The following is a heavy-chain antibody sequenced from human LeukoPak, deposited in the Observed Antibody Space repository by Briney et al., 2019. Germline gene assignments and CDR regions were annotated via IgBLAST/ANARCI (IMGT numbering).Heavy chain of an antibody. D-gene: IGHD3-22*01. CDR2: ITGSGGST. Sequence: GGSLRLSCAASGFTFNIYPMSWVRQAPGKGLEWVSAITGSGGSTYYADSVKGRFTISRDNSKNTLYLQVNSLRAEDTAVYYCAKDPTTTYNYESSGDFDYWGQGTLVTVSS. CDR3: AKDPTTTYNYESSGDFDY. CDR1: GFTFNIYP. J-gene: IGHJ4*02. V-gene: IGHV3-23*01.